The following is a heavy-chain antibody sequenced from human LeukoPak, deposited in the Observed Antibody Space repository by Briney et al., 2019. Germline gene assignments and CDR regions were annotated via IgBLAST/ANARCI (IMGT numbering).Heavy chain of an antibody. J-gene: IGHJ4*02. V-gene: IGHV4-34*01. CDR3: ARVSYYDSSGYYDYYFDY. D-gene: IGHD3-22*01. CDR1: GGSFSGYY. Sequence: PSETLSLTCAVNGGSFSGYYWSWIRQPPGKGLEWIGEINHSGSTNYNPSLKSRVTISVDTSKNQFSLKLSSVTAADTAVYYCARVSYYDSSGYYDYYFDYWGQGTLVTVSS. CDR2: INHSGST.